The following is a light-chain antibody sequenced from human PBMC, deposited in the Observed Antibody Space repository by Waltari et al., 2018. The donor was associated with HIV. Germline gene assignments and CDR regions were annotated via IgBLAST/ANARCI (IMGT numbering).Light chain of an antibody. Sequence: DIQVTQSPSSLSAPVGDRVPITCRTSQSISNYLNWYQQKPGKAPNLLIYGASTLQNGVPSRFSGSGSGTDFTLTISSLQPEDFATYYCQQSYSTPLWTFGQGTKLEIK. J-gene: IGKJ2*02. CDR2: GAS. CDR1: QSISNY. CDR3: QQSYSTPLWT. V-gene: IGKV1-39*01.